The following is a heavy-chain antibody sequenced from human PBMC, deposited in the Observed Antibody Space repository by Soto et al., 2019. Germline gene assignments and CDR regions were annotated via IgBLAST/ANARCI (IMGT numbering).Heavy chain of an antibody. CDR1: GFTVSSNY. D-gene: IGHD6-19*01. V-gene: IGHV3-53*01. Sequence: LRLSCAASGFTVSSNYMSWVRQAPGKGLEWVSVIYSGGSTYYADSVKGRFTISRDNSKNTLYLQMNSLRAEDTAVYYCARDQDSSGLGGWFDPWGQGTLVTVSS. J-gene: IGHJ5*02. CDR3: ARDQDSSGLGGWFDP. CDR2: IYSGGST.